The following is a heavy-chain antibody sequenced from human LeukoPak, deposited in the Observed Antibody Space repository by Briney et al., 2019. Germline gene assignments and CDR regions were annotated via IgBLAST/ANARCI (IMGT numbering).Heavy chain of an antibody. CDR1: GFTFSRHS. Sequence: GGSLRLSCVASGFTFSRHSMNWVRQAPGKGLEWVSSITGSGTYLYYADSVRGRFTVSRDNAKNSLYLQMNSLRAEDTAVYYCARDDIVVVPSAIIYYYNMDVWGKGTTVTVSS. V-gene: IGHV3-21*01. CDR3: ARDDIVVVPSAIIYYYNMDV. J-gene: IGHJ6*03. CDR2: ITGSGTYL. D-gene: IGHD2-2*02.